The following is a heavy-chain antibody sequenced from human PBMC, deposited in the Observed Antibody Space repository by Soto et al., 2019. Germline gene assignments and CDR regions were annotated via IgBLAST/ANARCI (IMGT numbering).Heavy chain of an antibody. V-gene: IGHV1-69*02. Sequence: QVQLVQSGAEVKKPGSTVKVSCKSSGGTFSMYSFSWVRQAPGQGLEWMGRIIPVLGVVNYAQKFQGRVTITADKSTSAAYMGLGSLSPEGPAGYCCAEDGQRPCRSLHCYDAADGMGVWGRGAPVTVSS. CDR1: GGTFSMYS. CDR3: AEDGQRPCRSLHCYDAADGMGV. CDR2: IIPVLGVV. D-gene: IGHD2-2*01. J-gene: IGHJ6*02.